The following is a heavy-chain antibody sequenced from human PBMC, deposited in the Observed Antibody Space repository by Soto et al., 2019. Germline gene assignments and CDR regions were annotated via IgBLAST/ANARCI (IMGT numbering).Heavy chain of an antibody. D-gene: IGHD3-22*01. CDR3: ATDQSYYDSSGYYKTAVY. CDR1: GYTFTSYG. J-gene: IGHJ4*02. CDR2: ISAYNGNT. V-gene: IGHV1-18*01. Sequence: ASVKVSCKASGYTFTSYGISWVRQAPGQGLEWMGWISAYNGNTNYAQKLQGRVTMTTDTSTSTAYMELRSLRSDDTAVYYCATDQSYYDSSGYYKTAVYWGQGTLVTVSS.